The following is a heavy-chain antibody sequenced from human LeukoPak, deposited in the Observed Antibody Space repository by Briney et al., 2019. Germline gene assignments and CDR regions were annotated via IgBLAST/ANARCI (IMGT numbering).Heavy chain of an antibody. D-gene: IGHD2-2*02. CDR2: ISYDGSNK. Sequence: QSGGSLRLSCAASGFTFSSYAMHWVRQAPGKGLEWVAVISYDGSNKYYADSVKGRFTISRDNSKNTLYLQMNSLRAEDTAVYYCARGALYCSSTSCYTGSFTMVRGVLDYWGQGTLVTVSS. V-gene: IGHV3-30*04. CDR1: GFTFSSYA. CDR3: ARGALYCSSTSCYTGSFTMVRGVLDY. J-gene: IGHJ4*02.